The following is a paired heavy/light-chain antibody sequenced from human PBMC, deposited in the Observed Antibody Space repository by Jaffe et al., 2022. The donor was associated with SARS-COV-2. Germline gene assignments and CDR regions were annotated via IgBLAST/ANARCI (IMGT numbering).Light chain of an antibody. Sequence: DIQMTQSPSTLSASVGDRVTITCRASQSISRWLAWYQQKPGKAPKLLIYKASTLESGVPPRFSGSGSGTEFTLTISSLQPDDFATYYCQQYDTYSYTFGQGTKLDIK. CDR2: KAS. J-gene: IGKJ2*01. CDR3: QQYDTYSYT. CDR1: QSISRW. V-gene: IGKV1-5*03.
Heavy chain of an antibody. CDR3: ARDSGGYFDY. CDR1: GFTFSTYK. D-gene: IGHD3-10*01. J-gene: IGHJ4*02. Sequence: EVQLVESGGDLVQPGGSLRLSCAASGFTFSTYKMDWVRQAPGKGLEWLSYISSTSNTIYYADSVKGRFTISRDNAKNSLYLQMNSLRDEDTAVYYCARDSGGYFDYWGQGTLVTVSS. CDR2: ISSTSNTI. V-gene: IGHV3-48*02.